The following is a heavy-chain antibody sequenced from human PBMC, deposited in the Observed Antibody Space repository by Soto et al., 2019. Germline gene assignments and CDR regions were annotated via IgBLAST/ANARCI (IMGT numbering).Heavy chain of an antibody. D-gene: IGHD3-9*01. J-gene: IGHJ4*02. CDR3: AKASYDILTGYSPDY. CDR1: GFTFSSYA. V-gene: IGHV3-23*01. Sequence: GGSLRLSCAASGFTFSSYAMSWVRQAPGKGLEWVSVISGSGGRINYADSVKGRFTISRDNSKNTLYLQMNSLRAEDTALYYCAKASYDILTGYSPDYWGQGTLVTVSS. CDR2: ISGSGGRI.